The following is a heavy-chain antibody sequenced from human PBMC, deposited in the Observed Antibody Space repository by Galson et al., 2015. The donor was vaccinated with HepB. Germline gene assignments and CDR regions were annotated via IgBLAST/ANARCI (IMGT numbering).Heavy chain of an antibody. Sequence: CAISGDSVSSNSAAWNWIRQSPSRGLEWLGKTYYRSKWYNDYAVSVKSRITINPETSKNQFSLQLNSVTPEDTAVYYCAREACNWNYVYYYYGMDVWGQGTTVTVSS. J-gene: IGHJ6*02. CDR1: GDSVSSNSAA. V-gene: IGHV6-1*01. CDR3: AREACNWNYVYYYYGMDV. D-gene: IGHD1-7*01. CDR2: TYYRSKWYN.